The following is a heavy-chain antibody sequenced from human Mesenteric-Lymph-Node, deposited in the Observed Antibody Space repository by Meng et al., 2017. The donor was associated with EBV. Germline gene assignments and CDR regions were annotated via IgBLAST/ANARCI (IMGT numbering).Heavy chain of an antibody. J-gene: IGHJ4*02. D-gene: IGHD3-10*01. Sequence: QWQLQQWGAGLLKPSETLSLTCAVHGGSFSDYFWTWIRQAPGKGLEWVGEINHSGSTKYNPSLKSRVTISVDTSKNQISLNLNSVTAADTAVYYCARPRIRYGSGSYYYWGQGTLVTVSS. CDR1: GGSFSDYF. CDR3: ARPRIRYGSGSYYY. V-gene: IGHV4-34*01. CDR2: INHSGST.